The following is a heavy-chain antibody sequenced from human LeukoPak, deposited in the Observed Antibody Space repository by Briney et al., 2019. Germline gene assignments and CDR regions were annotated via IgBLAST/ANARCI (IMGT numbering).Heavy chain of an antibody. CDR1: GDSISSYY. CDR3: ARGFALVRGVKVSFDI. D-gene: IGHD3-10*01. J-gene: IGHJ3*02. Sequence: SETLSLTCTVSGDSISSYYWSWIRQPPGKGLEWIGYIYYSGSTNYNPSLKSRVTISLDASKNQFSLKLSSVTAADTAVYYCARGFALVRGVKVSFDIWGQGTMVTVSS. V-gene: IGHV4-59*01. CDR2: IYYSGST.